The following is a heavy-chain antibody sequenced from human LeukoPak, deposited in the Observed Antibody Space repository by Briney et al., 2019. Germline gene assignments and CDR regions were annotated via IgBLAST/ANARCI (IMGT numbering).Heavy chain of an antibody. CDR1: GGTFSSYA. CDR2: IVPIFGIA. V-gene: IGHV1-69*05. D-gene: IGHD3-3*01. CDR3: ARDPPKKYYDFWSGYLGTEN. Sequence: SVKLSCTASGGTFSSYAISWVRRAPGQRLEWMGGIVPIFGIAKYAQKFQGRGTSTTDESTSTAYMELSSLRSEDTGLYYCARDPPKKYYDFWSGYLGTENWGQGPLVSVSS. J-gene: IGHJ1*01.